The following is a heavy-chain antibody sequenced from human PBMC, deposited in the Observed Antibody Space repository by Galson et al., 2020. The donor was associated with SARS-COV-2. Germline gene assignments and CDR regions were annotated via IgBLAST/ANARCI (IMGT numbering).Heavy chain of an antibody. CDR2: IDWDDDK. CDR1: GFSLSTSGMC. CDR3: ARIQVAAAGTPFDY. Sequence: SGPTLVKPTQTLTLTCTFSGFSLSTSGMCVSWIRQPPGKALEWLARIDWDDDKYYSTPLKTRLTISKDTSKNQVVLTMTNMDPVDTATYYCARIQVAAAGTPFDYWGQGTLVTVSS. J-gene: IGHJ4*02. D-gene: IGHD6-13*01. V-gene: IGHV2-70*11.